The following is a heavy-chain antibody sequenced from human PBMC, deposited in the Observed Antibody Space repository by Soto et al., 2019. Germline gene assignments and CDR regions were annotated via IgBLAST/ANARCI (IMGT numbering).Heavy chain of an antibody. V-gene: IGHV3-7*03. Sequence: EVQLVESGGGLVQPGGSLRLSCVASGFTFISSFMGWVRQAPGKGLEWVANINQDGGGTYYVDSVEGRFTISRDNAKDSLYLQMNSLRGEDTAVYYCARYFRGSGRYFFDYWRQGTLVTVSS. CDR3: ARYFRGSGRYFFDY. D-gene: IGHD6-19*01. CDR1: GFTFISSF. J-gene: IGHJ4*02. CDR2: INQDGGGT.